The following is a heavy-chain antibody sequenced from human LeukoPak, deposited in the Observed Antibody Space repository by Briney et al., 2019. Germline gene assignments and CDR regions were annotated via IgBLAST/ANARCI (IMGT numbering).Heavy chain of an antibody. CDR2: INPNSGGT. CDR3: AREGEGLYDILTGYFAY. D-gene: IGHD3-9*01. Sequence: ASVKVSCKASGYTFTGHLIHWVRQAPGQRLEWMGWINPNSGGTTYAPKFRGRVTMTRDTSTSTLYMELSNLRSDDTAVYYCAREGEGLYDILTGYFAYWGQGTLVTVSS. V-gene: IGHV1-2*02. J-gene: IGHJ4*02. CDR1: GYTFTGHL.